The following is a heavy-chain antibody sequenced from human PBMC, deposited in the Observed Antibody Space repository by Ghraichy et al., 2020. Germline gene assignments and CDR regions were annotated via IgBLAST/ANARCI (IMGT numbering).Heavy chain of an antibody. Sequence: SVKVSCKPSGYIFSRYSISWVRQAPGQGLEWMGRITPIPGMTKYAQKFQDRVTITADKSTSTAYMKLSSLRSEDTAVYYCARVKSRIIDVWGKGTTVTVSS. V-gene: IGHV1-69*04. CDR3: ARVKSRIIDV. J-gene: IGHJ6*03. CDR2: ITPIPGMT. CDR1: GYIFSRYS. D-gene: IGHD1-14*01.